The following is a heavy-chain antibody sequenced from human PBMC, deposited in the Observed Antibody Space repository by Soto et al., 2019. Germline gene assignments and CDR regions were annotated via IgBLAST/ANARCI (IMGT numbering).Heavy chain of an antibody. CDR1: GFTFSSYG. Sequence: SLRLSCAASGFTFSSYGMHWVRQAPGKGLEWVAVISYDGSNKYYADSVKGRFTISRDNSKNTLYLQMNSLRAEDTAVYYCAQDAVAVAGTPLGGMDVWGQGTTVTVSS. J-gene: IGHJ6*02. V-gene: IGHV3-30*18. CDR2: ISYDGSNK. D-gene: IGHD6-19*01. CDR3: AQDAVAVAGTPLGGMDV.